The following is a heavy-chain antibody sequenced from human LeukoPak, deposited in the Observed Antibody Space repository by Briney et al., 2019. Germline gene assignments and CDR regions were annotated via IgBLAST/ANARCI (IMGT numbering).Heavy chain of an antibody. J-gene: IGHJ1*01. V-gene: IGHV1-2*02. CDR2: INPNSGGT. Sequence: ASVKVSCKASGYTFTGYYMHWVRQAPGQGLEWMGWINPNSGGTNYAQKFQGRVTMTRDTSISTAYMELSRLRSDDTAVYYCARGPTYYYDSSGYSFFFQHWGQGTLVTVSS. CDR3: ARGPTYYYDSSGYSFFFQH. D-gene: IGHD3-22*01. CDR1: GYTFTGYY.